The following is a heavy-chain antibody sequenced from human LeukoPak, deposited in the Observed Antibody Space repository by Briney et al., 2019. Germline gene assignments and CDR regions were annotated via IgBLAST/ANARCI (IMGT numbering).Heavy chain of an antibody. V-gene: IGHV4-59*01. J-gene: IGHJ4*02. CDR3: ARDGGLQSHFDY. CDR1: GDSFNEYY. CDR2: IYHNGNS. D-gene: IGHD5-24*01. Sequence: SETLSLTCSVFGDSFNEYYWNWVRQPPGKGLQWIGYIYHNGNSNYNLSLKGRLTISVDTAKNQFSLKLTSVAAADTAVYYCARDGGLQSHFDYWGQGALVTVSS.